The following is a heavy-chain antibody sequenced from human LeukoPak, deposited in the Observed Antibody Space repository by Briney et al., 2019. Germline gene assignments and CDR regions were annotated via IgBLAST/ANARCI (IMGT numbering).Heavy chain of an antibody. CDR2: ISGSGGST. D-gene: IGHD1-26*01. Sequence: GGSLRLSCAASGFTVSSNYMSWVRQAPGKGLEWVSAISGSGGSTYYADSVKGRFTISRDNSKNTLYLQMNSLRAEDTAVYYCAKDRGIVGATIRDYWGQGTLVTVSS. CDR1: GFTVSSNY. CDR3: AKDRGIVGATIRDY. J-gene: IGHJ4*02. V-gene: IGHV3-23*01.